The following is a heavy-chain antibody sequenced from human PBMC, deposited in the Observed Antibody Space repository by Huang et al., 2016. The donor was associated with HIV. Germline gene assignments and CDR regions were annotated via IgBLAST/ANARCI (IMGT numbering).Heavy chain of an antibody. J-gene: IGHJ5*02. D-gene: IGHD3-10*01. CDR2: VSTYNGHT. CDR3: ARFRGPQVTLNWLDP. V-gene: IGHV1-18*01. Sequence: QVQLVQSGPEMKKPGASVNVSCKASGYTFFTYSISWVRQAPGQGLEWMGLVSTYNGHTNYAQKFQVRLTLTTDVSTSSAYMELKNLRSDDTAVYYCARFRGPQVTLNWLDPWGQGTLVTVSS. CDR1: GYTFFTYS.